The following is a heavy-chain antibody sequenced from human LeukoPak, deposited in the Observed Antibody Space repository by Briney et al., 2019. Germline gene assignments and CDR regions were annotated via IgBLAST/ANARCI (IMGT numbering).Heavy chain of an antibody. D-gene: IGHD3-10*01. Sequence: GGSLRLSCAASGFTFNTYSMNWVRQAPGKGLEWVGRVKSKTDGGTTDYAAPVKGRFTTSRDDSKNTLYLEMNSLKTEDTAVYYCTVVNYGSGSYPLGYWGQGTLVTVSS. CDR2: VKSKTDGGTT. J-gene: IGHJ4*02. CDR3: TVVNYGSGSYPLGY. V-gene: IGHV3-15*01. CDR1: GFTFNTYS.